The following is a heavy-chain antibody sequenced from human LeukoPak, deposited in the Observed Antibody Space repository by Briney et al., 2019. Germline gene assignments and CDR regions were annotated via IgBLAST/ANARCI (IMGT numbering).Heavy chain of an antibody. D-gene: IGHD6-13*01. V-gene: IGHV4-39*01. CDR3: ARRGSSWQAVFDY. Sequence: SETLSLTCTVSGGSISSSSYYWGWIRQPPGKGLEWIGSIYYSGSTYYNPSLKSRVTISVDTSKNQFSLKLSSVTAADTAVYYCARRGSSWQAVFDYWGQGTLVTVSS. J-gene: IGHJ4*02. CDR2: IYYSGST. CDR1: GGSISSSSYY.